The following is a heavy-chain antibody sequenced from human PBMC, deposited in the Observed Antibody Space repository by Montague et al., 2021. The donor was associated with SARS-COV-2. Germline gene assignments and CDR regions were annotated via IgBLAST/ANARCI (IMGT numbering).Heavy chain of an antibody. J-gene: IGHJ5*02. V-gene: IGHV4-39*01. D-gene: IGHD1-26*01. CDR3: ARSGRIRIVWTTWFDP. CDR1: GDSVSSDRYY. Sequence: SETLSLTCTVSGDSVSSDRYYWGWIRQSPGKGLEWIGTIYFLGNTYYNPSLKSRVTMSVDTSKNQLSLKLSSVTASDTAIYYCARSGRIRIVWTTWFDPWGQGTLVTVSS. CDR2: IYFLGNT.